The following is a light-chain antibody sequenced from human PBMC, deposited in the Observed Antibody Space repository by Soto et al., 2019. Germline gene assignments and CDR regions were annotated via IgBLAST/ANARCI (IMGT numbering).Light chain of an antibody. V-gene: IGKV3-11*01. CDR3: QQRSNWPPWT. CDR1: QSVSSY. Sequence: EIVLTQSPATLSLSPGERATLSCRASQSVSSYLAWYQQKPGQDPRLLSYDASNRATGIPARFSGSGSGTDLTLTISSLEPEDFAVYYCQQRSNWPPWTFGQGTKVEIK. CDR2: DAS. J-gene: IGKJ1*01.